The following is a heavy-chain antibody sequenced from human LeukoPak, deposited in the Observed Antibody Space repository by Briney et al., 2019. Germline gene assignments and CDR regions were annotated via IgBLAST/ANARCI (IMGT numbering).Heavy chain of an antibody. CDR3: AKDKSMVREFDY. D-gene: IGHD3-10*01. V-gene: IGHV3-30*04. CDR2: MSYDGSNE. CDR1: EFTFNSYA. Sequence: PGGSLRLSCAASEFTFNSYAMHWVRQPPGKGLEWVAVMSYDGSNEYYADSVKGRFTISRDNSKNTLYLQMNSLRAEDTAVYYCAKDKSMVREFDYWGQGTLVTVSS. J-gene: IGHJ4*02.